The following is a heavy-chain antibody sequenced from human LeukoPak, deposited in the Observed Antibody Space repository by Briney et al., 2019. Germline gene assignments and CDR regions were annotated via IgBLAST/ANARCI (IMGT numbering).Heavy chain of an antibody. CDR3: ACGSGGSCHGGY. V-gene: IGHV4-59*01. CDR2: IYYSGST. CDR1: SVSIGDYY. D-gene: IGHD2-15*01. Sequence: SETLSLTCTVSSVSIGDYYWSWVRQPPGKGLEWIGWIYYSGSTNYNPSLKSRVTISVDTSKNQFSLKLSSVTAADTAVYYCACGSGGSCHGGYWGQGTLVIVSS. J-gene: IGHJ4*02.